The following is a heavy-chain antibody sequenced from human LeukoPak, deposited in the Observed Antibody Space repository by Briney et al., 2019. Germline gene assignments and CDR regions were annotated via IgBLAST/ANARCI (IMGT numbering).Heavy chain of an antibody. V-gene: IGHV1-69*13. Sequence: ASVKVSCKASGGTFSSYAISWVRQAPGQGLEWMGGIIPIFGTANYAQKFQGRVTITADESTSTAYMELNSLRSEDTAVYYCARDSGGGSYLSGHAFDIWGQGTMVTVSS. CDR3: ARDSGGGSYLSGHAFDI. CDR1: GGTFSSYA. J-gene: IGHJ3*02. D-gene: IGHD1-26*01. CDR2: IIPIFGTA.